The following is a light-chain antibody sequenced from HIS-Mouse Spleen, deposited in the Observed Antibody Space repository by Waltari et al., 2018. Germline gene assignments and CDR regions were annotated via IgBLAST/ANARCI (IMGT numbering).Light chain of an antibody. CDR3: CSYAGSSTWV. CDR2: EGS. J-gene: IGLJ3*02. CDR1: SSDVGSYNL. Sequence: QSALTQPASVSGSPGQSITISCTATSSDVGSYNLVSWYQQHPGKAPKPMIYEGSKRPSGVSNRFSGSKSGNTASLTISGLQAEDEADYYCCSYAGSSTWVFGGGTKLTVL. V-gene: IGLV2-23*01.